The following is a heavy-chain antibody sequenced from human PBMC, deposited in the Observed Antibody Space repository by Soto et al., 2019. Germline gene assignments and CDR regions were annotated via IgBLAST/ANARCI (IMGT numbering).Heavy chain of an antibody. CDR2: ISGSGGST. J-gene: IGHJ6*02. Sequence: VGSLRLSCAATGFSFAGYAMSWVRQAPGKGLEWVSAISGSGGSTYYADSVKGRFTISRDNSKNTLYLQMNSLRAEDTAVYYCANGRYCSSTSCIHYYGMDVWGQGTTVTVSS. V-gene: IGHV3-23*01. D-gene: IGHD2-2*01. CDR1: GFSFAGYA. CDR3: ANGRYCSSTSCIHYYGMDV.